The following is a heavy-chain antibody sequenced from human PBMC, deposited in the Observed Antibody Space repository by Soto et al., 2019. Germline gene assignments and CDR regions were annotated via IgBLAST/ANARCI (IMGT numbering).Heavy chain of an antibody. Sequence: SETLSLTCTVSGGSISSGGYYWSWIRQHPGKGLEWIGYIYYSGSTYYNPSLKSRVTISVDTSKNQFSLKLSSVTAADTAVYYCARGLGVDYDYYYGMDVWGQGTTVTVSS. CDR3: ARGLGVDYDYYYGMDV. J-gene: IGHJ6*02. CDR2: IYYSGST. CDR1: GGSISSGGYY. V-gene: IGHV4-31*03. D-gene: IGHD3-16*01.